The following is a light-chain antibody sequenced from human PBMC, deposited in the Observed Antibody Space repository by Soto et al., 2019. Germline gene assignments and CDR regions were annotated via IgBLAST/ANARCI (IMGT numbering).Light chain of an antibody. V-gene: IGKV1-39*01. Sequence: DIQVTQSPSSLSASVGDRVSITCRASQSVGSNLNWYQQKPGKAPNLLIYAASSLQSGVPSRFSGSGSGTHFTLTISSLQPEDFATYYCQHIYSIPITFGQGTRLEIK. J-gene: IGKJ5*01. CDR2: AAS. CDR1: QSVGSN. CDR3: QHIYSIPIT.